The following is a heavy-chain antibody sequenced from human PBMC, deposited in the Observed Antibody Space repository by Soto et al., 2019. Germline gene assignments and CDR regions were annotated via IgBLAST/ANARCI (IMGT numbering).Heavy chain of an antibody. CDR2: INPSGGST. CDR1: GYTFTSYY. J-gene: IGHJ6*02. V-gene: IGHV1-46*01. Sequence: ASVKVSCKASGYTFTSYYMHWVRQAPGQGLEWMGIINPSGGSTSYAQKFQGRVTMTRDTSTSTVYMELSSLRSEDTAVYYCARDLHVVPAAISFYLDYYSYVMDVRGHGTTVTVPS. CDR3: ARDLHVVPAAISFYLDYYSYVMDV. D-gene: IGHD2-2*01.